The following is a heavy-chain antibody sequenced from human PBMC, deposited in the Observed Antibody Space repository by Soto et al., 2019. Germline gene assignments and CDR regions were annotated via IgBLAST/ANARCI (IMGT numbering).Heavy chain of an antibody. CDR2: IGGGGGST. Sequence: GGSLRLSCAASGFTFSNYAMSWVRQAPGKGLEWVSVIGGGGGSTYYADSVKGRFTISRDNAKNSLYLQMNSLRAEDTAVYYCARRIAARQNYYYYYGMDVWGQGTTVTVSS. CDR3: ARRIAARQNYYYYYGMDV. V-gene: IGHV3-23*01. CDR1: GFTFSNYA. J-gene: IGHJ6*02. D-gene: IGHD6-6*01.